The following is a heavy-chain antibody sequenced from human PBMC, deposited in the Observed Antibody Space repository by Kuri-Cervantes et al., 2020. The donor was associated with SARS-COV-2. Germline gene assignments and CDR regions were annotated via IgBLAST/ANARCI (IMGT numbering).Heavy chain of an antibody. J-gene: IGHJ6*03. V-gene: IGHV1-18*04. CDR2: SSGYNGNT. CDR3: ARSRHCSSTSCYGGYYMDV. Sequence: ASVKVSCKASGYTFTNYGISWVRQAPGQGLEWMGWSSGYNGNTNYEQKVQGRVTMTADISTSTAYMELRRLRSDDTAVYYCARSRHCSSTSCYGGYYMDVWGKGTAVTVSS. D-gene: IGHD2-2*01. CDR1: GYTFTNYG.